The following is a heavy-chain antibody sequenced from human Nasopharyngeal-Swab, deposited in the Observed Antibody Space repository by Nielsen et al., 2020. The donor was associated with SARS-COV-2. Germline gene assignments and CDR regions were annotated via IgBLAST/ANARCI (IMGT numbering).Heavy chain of an antibody. CDR2: IYYSGST. J-gene: IGHJ6*02. CDR3: ARDRGSSNPYYYGMDV. Sequence: SETLSLTCTVSGGSISSSSYYWGWIRQPPGKGLEWIGYIYYSGSTNYNPSLKSRVTISVDTSKNQFSLKLSSVTAADTAVYYCARDRGSSNPYYYGMDVWGQGTTVTVSS. CDR1: GGSISSSSYY. V-gene: IGHV4-61*01. D-gene: IGHD6-6*01.